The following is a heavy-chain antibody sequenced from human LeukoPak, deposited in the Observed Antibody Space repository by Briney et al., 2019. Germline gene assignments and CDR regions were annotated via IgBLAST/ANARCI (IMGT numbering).Heavy chain of an antibody. J-gene: IGHJ4*02. CDR2: IYHSGST. D-gene: IGHD3-3*01. V-gene: IGHV4-4*07. CDR3: AREHRGYEGSGYYVDY. CDR1: GGSISGYY. Sequence: PSETLSLTCTVSGGSISGYYWNWIRQPAGKGLERIGRIYHSGSTDYNSSLRSRLTMSVDTSKSQFSLKLTSVTAADTAVYYCAREHRGYEGSGYYVDYWGQGTLVTVSS.